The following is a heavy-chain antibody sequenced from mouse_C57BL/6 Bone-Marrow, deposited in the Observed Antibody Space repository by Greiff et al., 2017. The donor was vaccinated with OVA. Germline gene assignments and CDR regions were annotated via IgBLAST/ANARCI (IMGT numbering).Heavy chain of an antibody. CDR3: ARYDGSFAY. D-gene: IGHD2-3*01. V-gene: IGHV1-50*01. CDR1: GYTFTSYW. J-gene: IGHJ3*01. Sequence: QVQLQQPGAELVKPGASVKLSCKASGYTFTSYWMQWVKQRPGQGLEWIGEIDPSDSYTNYNQKFKGKATLTVDTSSSTAYMQLSSLTSEDSAVYYCARYDGSFAYWGQGTLVTVSA. CDR2: IDPSDSYT.